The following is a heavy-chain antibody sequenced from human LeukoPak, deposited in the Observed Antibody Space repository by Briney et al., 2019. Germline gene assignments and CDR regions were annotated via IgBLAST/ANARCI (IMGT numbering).Heavy chain of an antibody. CDR3: AKDRVDGSGSQFDS. CDR1: GFTFSSYE. D-gene: IGHD3-10*01. CDR2: ISGSGAMT. Sequence: PGGSLRLSCAASGFTFSSYEMNWVRQAPGKGLEWVSSISGSGAMTYYADSVKGRFTISRDNAMDTLYLQMHSLRADDTAVYYCAKDRVDGSGSQFDSWGQGSLVIVSS. V-gene: IGHV3-23*01. J-gene: IGHJ4*02.